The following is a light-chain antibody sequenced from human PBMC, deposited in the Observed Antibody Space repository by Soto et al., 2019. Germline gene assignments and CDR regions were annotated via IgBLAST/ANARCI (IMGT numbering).Light chain of an antibody. CDR3: QQSYSNPYT. J-gene: IGKJ2*01. V-gene: IGKV1-39*01. CDR2: AAS. CDR1: QSISTF. Sequence: DIQMTQSPSSLSASVGDRVTITCRASQSISTFPNWYQQKSGKAPKLLIYAASSLVDGVPSRFSGSGSGTDFTLTISSLQPEDFATYYCQQSYSNPYTFGRGTKLEIK.